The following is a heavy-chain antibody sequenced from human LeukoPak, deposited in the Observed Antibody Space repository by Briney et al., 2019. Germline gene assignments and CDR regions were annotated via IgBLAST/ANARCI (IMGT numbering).Heavy chain of an antibody. CDR3: AKDPRRITMIVVVIPYFDY. Sequence: GGSLRLSCAASGFTFSSYAMSWVRQAPGKGLEWVSAISGSGGSTYYADSVKGRFTISRDNSKNTLYLQMNSLRADDRAVDYSAKDPRRITMIVVVIPYFDYWGQGTLVTVSS. CDR1: GFTFSSYA. J-gene: IGHJ4*02. D-gene: IGHD3-22*01. CDR2: ISGSGGST. V-gene: IGHV3-23*01.